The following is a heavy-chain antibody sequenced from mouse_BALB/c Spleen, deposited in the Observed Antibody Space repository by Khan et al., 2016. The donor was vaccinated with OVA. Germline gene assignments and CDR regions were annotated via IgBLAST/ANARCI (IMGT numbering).Heavy chain of an antibody. V-gene: IGHV1-7*01. J-gene: IGHJ2*01. CDR3: SRDRFDY. Sequence: VQLQQSGAELAKPGASVKMSCKASGYNFTTSWMHWVKQRPGQGLEWIGYINPTSGYTDYNQKFKDKATLTADKSSSTAYMQLSSLTSDDSAVYYCSRDRFDYWGQGTTLTVSS. CDR1: GYNFTTSW. CDR2: INPTSGYT.